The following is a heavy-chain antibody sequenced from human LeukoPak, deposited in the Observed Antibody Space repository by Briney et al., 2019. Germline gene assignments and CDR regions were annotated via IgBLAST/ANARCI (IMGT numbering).Heavy chain of an antibody. V-gene: IGHV1-69*05. J-gene: IGHJ6*03. CDR2: IIPIFGTA. CDR3: ARAQWGSNYYYYYMDV. D-gene: IGHD1-26*01. CDR1: GGTFSSYA. Sequence: SVKLSCKASGGTFSSYAISWVRQAPGQGLEWIGGIIPIFGTANYAQKFQGRVTITTDESTSTAYMELSSLRSEDTAVYYCARAQWGSNYYYYYMDVWGKGTTITVSS.